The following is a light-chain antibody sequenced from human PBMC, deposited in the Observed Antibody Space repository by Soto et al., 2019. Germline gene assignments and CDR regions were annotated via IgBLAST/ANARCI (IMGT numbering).Light chain of an antibody. Sequence: DIQMTQSPSSVSASVGDRVAITCRASQDISRWLAWYQQKPGKAPKLLIYAASSLQSGVPSRFSGSGSGTDFTLTISSLQPEDFATYYCQQADSFTTFGPGTKVD. CDR1: QDISRW. CDR3: QQADSFTT. CDR2: AAS. V-gene: IGKV1-12*01. J-gene: IGKJ3*01.